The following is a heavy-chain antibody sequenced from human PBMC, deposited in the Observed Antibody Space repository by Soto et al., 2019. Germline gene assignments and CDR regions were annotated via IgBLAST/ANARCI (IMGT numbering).Heavy chain of an antibody. Sequence: EVQVLESGGGLVQPGGSLRLSCAASGFTFSDYAMNWVRQAPGKGLEWVSTISGSGGSTYYADSVRGRFTISRDNSKSTLYLQMSSLRAEDTAVYYCAREREHSTGWWAAFAIWGKGTVVTVS. CDR1: GFTFSDYA. D-gene: IGHD6-19*01. CDR2: ISGSGGST. J-gene: IGHJ3*02. V-gene: IGHV3-23*01. CDR3: AREREHSTGWWAAFAI.